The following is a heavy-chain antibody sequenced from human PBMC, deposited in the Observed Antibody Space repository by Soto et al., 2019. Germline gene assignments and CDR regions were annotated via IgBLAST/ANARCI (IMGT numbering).Heavy chain of an antibody. CDR3: ARDPLIGDILTGYYTYYYYGMDV. Sequence: SVKVSCKASGGTFSSYAISWVRQAPGQGLEWMGGIIPIFGTANYAQKFQGRVTITADKSTSTAYMELSSLRSEDTAVYYCARDPLIGDILTGYYTYYYYGMDVWGQGTTVTVSS. D-gene: IGHD3-9*01. CDR2: IIPIFGTA. J-gene: IGHJ6*02. CDR1: GGTFSSYA. V-gene: IGHV1-69*06.